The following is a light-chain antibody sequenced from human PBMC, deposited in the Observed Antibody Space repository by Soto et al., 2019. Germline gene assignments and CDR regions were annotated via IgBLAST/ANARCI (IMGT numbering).Light chain of an antibody. J-gene: IGKJ4*01. CDR1: QSVSSN. Sequence: EIVMTQSPATLSVXXXXXATLSCRASQSVSSNLAWYQQKPGQAPRLLIYGASTRATGIPARFSGSGSGTEFTLTISSLQSEDFAVYYCQQYNNWPSLTFGGGTKVEIK. CDR3: QQYNNWPSLT. CDR2: GAS. V-gene: IGKV3-15*01.